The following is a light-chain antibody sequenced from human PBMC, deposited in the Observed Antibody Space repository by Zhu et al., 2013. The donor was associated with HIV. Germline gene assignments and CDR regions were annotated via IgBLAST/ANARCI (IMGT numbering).Light chain of an antibody. CDR2: RDT. CDR1: KLENKY. Sequence: SYELTQPPSVSVSPGQTASITCSGDKLENKYVYWYQQKPGQSPVLVIYRDTKRPSGIPYRFSGSNSGNTATLTISGTQAMDEADYYCQAWDSRTVVFGGGTKLIVL. CDR3: QAWDSRTVV. V-gene: IGLV3-1*01. J-gene: IGLJ2*01.